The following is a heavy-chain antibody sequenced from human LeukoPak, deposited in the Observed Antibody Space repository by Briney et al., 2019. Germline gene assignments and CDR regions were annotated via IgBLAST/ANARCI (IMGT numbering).Heavy chain of an antibody. D-gene: IGHD2-15*01. V-gene: IGHV3-13*01. CDR1: GFTFSSYD. Sequence: PGGSLRLSCAASGFTFSSYDMHWVRQATGKGLEWVSAIGTAGDTYYPGSVKGRFTISRDNSKNTLYLQMNSLRAEDTAVYYCARDHPRGDIVVVVAAGIDYWGQGTLVTVSS. CDR2: IGTAGDT. CDR3: ARDHPRGDIVVVVAAGIDY. J-gene: IGHJ4*02.